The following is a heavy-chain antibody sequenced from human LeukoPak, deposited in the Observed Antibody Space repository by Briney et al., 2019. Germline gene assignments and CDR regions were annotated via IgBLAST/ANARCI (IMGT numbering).Heavy chain of an antibody. Sequence: RPGGSLRLSCAASGFTFSSYAMSWVRQAPGKGLEWVSAISGSGGRTYHADSAKGRFTISRDNSKNTLYLQMNSLRAEDTAVYYCAKGGESYRTGLDYWGQGTLVTVSS. D-gene: IGHD1-26*01. CDR3: AKGGESYRTGLDY. CDR2: ISGSGGRT. CDR1: GFTFSSYA. V-gene: IGHV3-23*01. J-gene: IGHJ4*02.